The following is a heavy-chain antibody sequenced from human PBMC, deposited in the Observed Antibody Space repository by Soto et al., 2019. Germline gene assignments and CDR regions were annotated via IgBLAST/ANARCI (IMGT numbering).Heavy chain of an antibody. D-gene: IGHD6-25*01. Sequence: PGGSMRLPCTASGLPFKRYAMSWVRQAQGKGLEWVSAISGSGGSTYYADSVKGRFTISRDNSKNTLYLQMNSLRAEDTAVYYCAKMEDPRLTRHRTWLDPWGQGTLLHVPS. V-gene: IGHV3-23*01. CDR1: GLPFKRYA. CDR2: ISGSGGST. CDR3: AKMEDPRLTRHRTWLDP. J-gene: IGHJ5*02.